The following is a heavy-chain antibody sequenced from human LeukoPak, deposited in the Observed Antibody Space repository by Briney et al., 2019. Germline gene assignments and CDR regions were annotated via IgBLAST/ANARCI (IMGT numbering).Heavy chain of an antibody. CDR3: ARSCRILDIVATIRARLGGNGFDI. CDR1: GYSISSTNW. CDR2: IYYTGNN. Sequence: PSDTLSLTCAVSGYSISSTNWWGWIRQPPGKGLEWIGYIYYTGNNNYNPSLKSRVTIAVETSKNQFSLKLSSVTAADKAVYYCARSCRILDIVATIRARLGGNGFDIWGQGTMVTVSS. D-gene: IGHD5-12*01. J-gene: IGHJ3*02. V-gene: IGHV4-28*01.